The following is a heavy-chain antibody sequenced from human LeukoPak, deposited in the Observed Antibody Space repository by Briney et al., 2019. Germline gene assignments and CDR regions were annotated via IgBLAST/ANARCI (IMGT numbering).Heavy chain of an antibody. CDR3: AAARNYDFWSGHNWFDP. Sequence: ASVKVSCKASGYTFTGYYMHWVRQAPGQGLEWMGWINPNSGGTNYAQKFQERVTITRDMSTSTAYMELSSLRSEDTAVYYCAAARNYDFWSGHNWFDPWGQGTLVTVSS. D-gene: IGHD3-3*01. J-gene: IGHJ5*02. CDR2: INPNSGGT. CDR1: GYTFTGYY. V-gene: IGHV1-2*02.